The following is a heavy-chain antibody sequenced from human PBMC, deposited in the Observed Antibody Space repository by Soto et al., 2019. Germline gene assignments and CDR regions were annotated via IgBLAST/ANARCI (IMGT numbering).Heavy chain of an antibody. Sequence: QVQLVESGGGVVQPGRSLRLTCAASGFIFSGSGMHWVRQAPGKGLEWVALVSNDGIRKYYGDSVKGRFTISIDNAENTLYLQMNSLRAEDTAVYYCARWVGGSMYDNSGKYDSWGQGTLVTVSS. D-gene: IGHD3-22*01. V-gene: IGHV3-30*03. CDR1: GFIFSGSG. CDR3: ARWVGGSMYDNSGKYDS. J-gene: IGHJ5*01. CDR2: VSNDGIRK.